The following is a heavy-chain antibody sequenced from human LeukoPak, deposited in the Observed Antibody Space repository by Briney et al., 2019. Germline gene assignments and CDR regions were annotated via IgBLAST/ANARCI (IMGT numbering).Heavy chain of an antibody. CDR2: ISYDGSNK. D-gene: IGHD6-6*01. CDR3: ARGQLVLLTY. J-gene: IGHJ4*02. CDR1: GFSFSSYA. V-gene: IGHV3-30-3*01. Sequence: GGSLRLSCAASGFSFSSYAMHWVRQAPGKGLEWVAVISYDGSNKYYADSVKGRFTISRDNSKNTLYLQMNSLRAEDTAVYYCARGQLVLLTYWGQGTLVTVSS.